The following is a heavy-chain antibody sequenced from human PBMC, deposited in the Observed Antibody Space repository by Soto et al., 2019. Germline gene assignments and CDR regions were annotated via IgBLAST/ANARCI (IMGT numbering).Heavy chain of an antibody. CDR1: GGTFSSYA. D-gene: IGHD6-19*01. V-gene: IGHV1-69*13. CDR3: AREGIAVAGTVFDY. J-gene: IGHJ4*02. CDR2: IIPIFGTA. Sequence: RASVKVSCKASGGTFSSYAISWVRQAPGQGLEWMGGIIPIFGTANYAQKFQGRVTITADESTSTAYMELSSLRSEDTAVYYCAREGIAVAGTVFDYWGQGTLVTVSS.